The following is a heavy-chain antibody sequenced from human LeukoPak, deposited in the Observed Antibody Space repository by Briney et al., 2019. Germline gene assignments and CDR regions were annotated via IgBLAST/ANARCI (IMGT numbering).Heavy chain of an antibody. CDR3: ARSTNRRDGYNAHFDY. V-gene: IGHV1-69*04. J-gene: IGHJ4*02. Sequence: SVKVSCKASGYTFTSYGISWVRQAPGQGLEWMGRIIPILGIANYAQKFQGRVTITADKSTSTAYMELSSLRSEDTAVYYCARSTNRRDGYNAHFDYWGQGTLVTVSS. CDR2: IIPILGIA. CDR1: GYTFTSYG. D-gene: IGHD5-24*01.